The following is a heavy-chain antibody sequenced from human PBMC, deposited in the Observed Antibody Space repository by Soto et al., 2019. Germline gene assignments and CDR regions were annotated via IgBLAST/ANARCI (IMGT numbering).Heavy chain of an antibody. CDR3: ARDTDGLHY. V-gene: IGHV3-74*01. CDR1: GLIFSNYK. Sequence: EVQLVESGGGLVQPGGSLRLSCAASGLIFSNYKMHWVRQAPGKGLVWVSRINTDGSNIDYADSVKGRFTVSRDNAKNTLYLQMNSLRVDDTAVYYCARDTDGLHYWGQGTLVTVSS. J-gene: IGHJ4*02. CDR2: INTDGSNI.